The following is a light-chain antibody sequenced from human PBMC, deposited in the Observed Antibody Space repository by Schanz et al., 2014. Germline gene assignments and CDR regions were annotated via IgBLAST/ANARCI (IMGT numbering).Light chain of an antibody. Sequence: QSALTQPASVSGSPGQSITIPCTGTSSDVGGYNYVSWYQQHPGKAPKLMIYDVSNRPSGVSNRFSGSKSGNTASLSISGLQAEDEADYYCSSYAGSNRGVFGGGTKLTVL. J-gene: IGLJ2*01. CDR1: SSDVGGYNY. CDR2: DVS. V-gene: IGLV2-14*01. CDR3: SSYAGSNRGV.